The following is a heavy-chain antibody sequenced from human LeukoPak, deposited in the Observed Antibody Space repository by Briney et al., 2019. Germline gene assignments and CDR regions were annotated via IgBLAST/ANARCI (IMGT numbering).Heavy chain of an antibody. Sequence: LPGRSLRLSCAASGFTFSSYAMHWVRQAPGKGLEWVAVISYDGSNKYYADSVKGRFTISRDNSKNTLYLQMNSLRAEDTAVYYCARVEVREGYGSGNSYYYYYGMDVWGKGTTVTVSS. CDR3: ARVEVREGYGSGNSYYYYYGMDV. J-gene: IGHJ6*04. CDR1: GFTFSSYA. D-gene: IGHD3-10*01. CDR2: ISYDGSNK. V-gene: IGHV3-30*04.